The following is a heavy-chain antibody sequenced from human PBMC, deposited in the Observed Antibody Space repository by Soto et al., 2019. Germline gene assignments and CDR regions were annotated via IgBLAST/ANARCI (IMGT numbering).Heavy chain of an antibody. CDR1: GYTFTSHD. Sequence: VASVKVSCKASGYTFTSHDINWVRQATGQGLEWMGWMNPNSGNTGYAQKFQGRVTMTRNTSISTTYMELSSLRSEDTAVYYCARVPEYCGGDCYFGGVAWFDPWGQGTLVTVSS. V-gene: IGHV1-8*01. CDR2: MNPNSGNT. D-gene: IGHD2-21*01. J-gene: IGHJ5*02. CDR3: ARVPEYCGGDCYFGGVAWFDP.